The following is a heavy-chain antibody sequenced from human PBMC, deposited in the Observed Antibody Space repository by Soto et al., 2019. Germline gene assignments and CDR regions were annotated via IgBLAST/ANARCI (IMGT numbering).Heavy chain of an antibody. CDR3: ARGGSSIAARPAPMNWFDP. CDR1: GGSFSGYY. J-gene: IGHJ5*02. D-gene: IGHD6-6*01. CDR2: INHSGST. Sequence: QVQLQQWGAGLLKPSETLSLTCAVYGGSFSGYYWSWIRQPPGKGLEWSGEINHSGSTNYNPSLKSRVTISVDTSKNQFSLKLSSVTAADTAVYYCARGGSSIAARPAPMNWFDPWGQGTLVTVSS. V-gene: IGHV4-34*01.